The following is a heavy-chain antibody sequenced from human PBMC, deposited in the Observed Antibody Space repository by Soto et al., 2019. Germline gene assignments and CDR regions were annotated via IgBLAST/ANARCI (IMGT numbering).Heavy chain of an antibody. CDR2: INAGNGNT. CDR3: ASSYYGSGNPKDYYYGMDV. D-gene: IGHD3-10*01. V-gene: IGHV1-3*01. CDR1: GYTFTSYA. Sequence: QVQLVQSGAEVKKPGASAKVSCKASGYTFTSYAMHWVRQAPGQRLEWMGWINAGNGNTKYSQKFQGRVTITRDTSASTAYMELSSLRSEDTAVYYCASSYYGSGNPKDYYYGMDVWGQGTTVTVSS. J-gene: IGHJ6*02.